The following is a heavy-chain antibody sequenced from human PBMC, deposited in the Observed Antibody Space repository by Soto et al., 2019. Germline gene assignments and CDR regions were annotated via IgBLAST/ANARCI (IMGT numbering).Heavy chain of an antibody. J-gene: IGHJ4*02. V-gene: IGHV3-30-3*01. Sequence: QVQLVESGGGVVQPGRSLRLSCAASGFTFSSYAMHWVRQAPGKGLEWVAVISYDGSNKYYADSVKGRFTISRDNSKNTLYLQMNSLSAEDTAVYYCARDSGGKGFDYWGQGTLVTVSS. D-gene: IGHD3-10*01. CDR2: ISYDGSNK. CDR3: ARDSGGKGFDY. CDR1: GFTFSSYA.